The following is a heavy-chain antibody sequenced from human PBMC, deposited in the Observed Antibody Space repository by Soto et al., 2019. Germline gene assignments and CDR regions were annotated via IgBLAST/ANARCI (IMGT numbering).Heavy chain of an antibody. D-gene: IGHD2-2*01. CDR3: ATDDCSTTSCLYGMDV. Sequence: QVQLVQSGAEVQKPGSSVKVSCKASGGYGISWVRQAPGQGLEWMGGIIPLFATPNYAQKFQGRVTITADKSTSTVYMELSSLRSEDTAVYFCATDDCSTTSCLYGMDVWGPGTTVSVSS. CDR1: GGYG. V-gene: IGHV1-69*06. J-gene: IGHJ6*02. CDR2: IIPLFATP.